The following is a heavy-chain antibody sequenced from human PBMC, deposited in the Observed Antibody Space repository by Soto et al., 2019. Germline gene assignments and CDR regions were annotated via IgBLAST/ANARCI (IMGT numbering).Heavy chain of an antibody. CDR1: GGTFDSYA. J-gene: IGHJ6*02. D-gene: IGHD2-8*01. CDR2: ITPIFHTS. V-gene: IGHV1-69*13. CDR3: ARVGYSNTYCCLIYHYHRGIDV. Sequence: AAVPVSFQSTGGTFDSYASSWVRRAPGKGLEWMGEITPIFHTSNDAQKFQASITMTADESARTAYMELSGLRSEYTAVYYCARVGYSNTYCCLIYHYHRGIDVWGQGTTVTVSS.